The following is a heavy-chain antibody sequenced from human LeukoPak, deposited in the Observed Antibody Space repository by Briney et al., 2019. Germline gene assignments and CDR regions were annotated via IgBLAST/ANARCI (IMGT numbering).Heavy chain of an antibody. D-gene: IGHD2-2*03. CDR1: GFTFSSCG. CDR3: AKDQCTRTRCDGYPGH. CDR2: VHFDGTTK. V-gene: IGHV3-30*02. J-gene: IGHJ4*02. Sequence: PGGSLRLSCAASGFTFSSCGMHWVRQAPGKGLEWVAFVHFDGTTKYSADPVKGRFTVSRDNSKDILYLQMDSLRPEDTAVYYCAKDQCTRTRCDGYPGHWGQGTLVAVSS.